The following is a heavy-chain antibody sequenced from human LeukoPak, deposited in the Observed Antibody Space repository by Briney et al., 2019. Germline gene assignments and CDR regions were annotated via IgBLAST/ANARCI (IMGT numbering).Heavy chain of an antibody. CDR3: ARVPRYDFWSGYTYYFDY. J-gene: IGHJ4*02. V-gene: IGHV1-18*01. CDR2: ISAYNGNT. CDR1: GYTFTSYG. D-gene: IGHD3-3*01. Sequence: ASVKVSCKASGYTFTSYGISWVRQAPGQGLEGMGWISAYNGNTNYAQKLQGRVTMTTDTSTSTAYMELRSLRSDDTAVYYCARVPRYDFWSGYTYYFDYWGQGTLVTVSS.